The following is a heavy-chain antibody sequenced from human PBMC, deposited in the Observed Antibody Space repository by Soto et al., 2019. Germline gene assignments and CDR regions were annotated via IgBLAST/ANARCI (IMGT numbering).Heavy chain of an antibody. Sequence: GGSLRLSCAASGFTFSSYGMRWVRQAPGKGLEWVAVIWYDGSNKYYADSVKGRFTISRDNSKNTLYLQMNSLRAEDTAVYYCARDGSGSYYYYYYGMDVWGQGTTVTVSS. CDR2: IWYDGSNK. D-gene: IGHD3-10*01. CDR3: ARDGSGSYYYYYYGMDV. V-gene: IGHV3-33*01. J-gene: IGHJ6*02. CDR1: GFTFSSYG.